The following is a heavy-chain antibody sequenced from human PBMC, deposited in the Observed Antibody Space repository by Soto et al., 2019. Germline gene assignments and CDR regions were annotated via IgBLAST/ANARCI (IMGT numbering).Heavy chain of an antibody. J-gene: IGHJ4*02. V-gene: IGHV1-18*01. CDR3: ARALGKYYDFWSGYSTQFDY. Sequence: ASVKVSCKASGYTFTNHGISWVRQAPGQGLEWKGWISAYNGNTNYAQKLQGRVTMTTDTSTSTAYMELRSLRSDDTAVYYCARALGKYYDFWSGYSTQFDYWGQGTLVTVSS. D-gene: IGHD3-3*01. CDR2: ISAYNGNT. CDR1: GYTFTNHG.